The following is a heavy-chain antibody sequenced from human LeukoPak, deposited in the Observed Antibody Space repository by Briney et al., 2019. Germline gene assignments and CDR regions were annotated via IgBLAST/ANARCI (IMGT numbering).Heavy chain of an antibody. CDR3: ARDSDYSGNGNGDWFDP. Sequence: GASVNVSCKASGFRFTSFGVSWVRQAPGQGLEWMGWISNYFGVTHYAEKFEDRVTMTIDTSTATAYMELRSLRYDDTAIYYCARDSDYSGNGNGDWFDPGAREPWSPSPQ. D-gene: IGHD4-11*01. V-gene: IGHV1-18*04. CDR2: ISNYFGVT. J-gene: IGHJ5*02. CDR1: GFRFTSFG.